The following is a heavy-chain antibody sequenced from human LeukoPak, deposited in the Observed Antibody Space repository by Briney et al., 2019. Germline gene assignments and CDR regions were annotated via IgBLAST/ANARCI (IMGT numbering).Heavy chain of an antibody. Sequence: ASVKVSCKVSGYTLTELSMHWVRQAPGKGLEWMGGFDPEDGETIYAQKFQGRVTMTEDTSTDTAYMELSSLRSEDTAVYYCATGLTGEDWLPDLPRGQGTLVTVSS. J-gene: IGHJ5*02. CDR2: FDPEDGET. D-gene: IGHD7-27*01. V-gene: IGHV1-24*01. CDR3: ATGLTGEDWLPDLP. CDR1: GYTLTELS.